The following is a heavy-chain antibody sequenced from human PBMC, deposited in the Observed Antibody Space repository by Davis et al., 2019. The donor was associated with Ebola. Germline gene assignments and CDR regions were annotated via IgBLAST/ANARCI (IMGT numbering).Heavy chain of an antibody. Sequence: PGGSLRLSCAASGFTFSSYSMNWVRQAPGKGLEWVSSISSSSSYIYYADSVKGRFTISRDNAKNSLYLQMNSLRAEDTALYYCAKDISPAAAGTYYYYGMDVWGQGTTVTVSS. V-gene: IGHV3-21*04. CDR2: ISSSSSYI. J-gene: IGHJ6*02. CDR1: GFTFSSYS. D-gene: IGHD6-13*01. CDR3: AKDISPAAAGTYYYYGMDV.